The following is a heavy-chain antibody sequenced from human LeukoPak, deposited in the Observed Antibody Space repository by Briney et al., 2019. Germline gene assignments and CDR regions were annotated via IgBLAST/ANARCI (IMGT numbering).Heavy chain of an antibody. CDR2: ISHSGST. CDR3: ARGDGSGSYYTPLDY. V-gene: IGHV4-34*01. CDR1: LGSFSVYY. J-gene: IGHJ4*02. D-gene: IGHD3-10*01. Sequence: SETLSLTCAIHLGSFSVYYWTCIRQSLGKGLEWIGEISHSGSTNYNHSVKSRATISEDTSKNQFSLRLSSVTGADTAVYYCARGDGSGSYYTPLDYWGQGTLVTVSS.